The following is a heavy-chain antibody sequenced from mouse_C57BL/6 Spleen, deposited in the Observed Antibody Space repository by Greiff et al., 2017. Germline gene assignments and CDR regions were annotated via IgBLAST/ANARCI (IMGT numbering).Heavy chain of an antibody. CDR3: AWDGNYWYFDG. D-gene: IGHD2-1*01. V-gene: IGHV5-17*01. Sequence: EVKLVESGGGLVKPGGSLKLSCAASGFTFSDYGMHWVRQAPEKGLEWVAYISSGGSTIYYADTVKGRFTISRENAKNTLFLQMPRQRSEDTSMYYCAWDGNYWYFDGWGTGTTVTVSS. CDR1: GFTFSDYG. CDR2: ISSGGSTI. J-gene: IGHJ1*03.